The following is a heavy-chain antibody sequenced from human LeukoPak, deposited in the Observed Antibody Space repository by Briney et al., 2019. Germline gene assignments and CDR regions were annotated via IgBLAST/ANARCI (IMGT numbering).Heavy chain of an antibody. CDR2: IYYSGST. Sequence: PSETLSLTCTVSGGSIRSYYWSWIRQPPGKGLEWIGYIYYSGSTNYNPSLKSRVTISVDTSKNHFSLKLSSVTAADTAVYYCAKVWRYSSSSGLAFDYWGQGTLVTVSS. J-gene: IGHJ4*02. CDR3: AKVWRYSSSSGLAFDY. D-gene: IGHD6-6*01. CDR1: GGSIRSYY. V-gene: IGHV4-59*01.